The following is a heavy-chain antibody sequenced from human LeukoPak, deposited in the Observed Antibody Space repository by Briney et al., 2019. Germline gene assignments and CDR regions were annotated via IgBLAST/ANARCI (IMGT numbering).Heavy chain of an antibody. J-gene: IGHJ4*02. Sequence: SETLSLTCTVSGGSISSSSYCWGWIRQPPGKGLEWIGSIYYSGSTYYNPSLKSRVTISVDTSKNQFSLKLSSVTAADMAVYYCARARARGYYDSSGYSHFDYWGQGTLVTASS. D-gene: IGHD3-22*01. V-gene: IGHV4-39*07. CDR2: IYYSGST. CDR1: GGSISSSSYC. CDR3: ARARARGYYDSSGYSHFDY.